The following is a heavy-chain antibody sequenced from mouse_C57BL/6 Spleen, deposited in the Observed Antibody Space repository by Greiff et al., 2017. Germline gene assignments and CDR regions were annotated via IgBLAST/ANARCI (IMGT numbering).Heavy chain of an antibody. CDR2: IWSGGST. CDR3: ARKGGMSNYHLMDY. D-gene: IGHD2-5*01. J-gene: IGHJ4*01. V-gene: IGHV2-2*01. CDR1: GFSLTSYG. Sequence: VQLQQSGPGLVQPSQSLSITCTVSGFSLTSYGVHWVRQSPGKGLEWLGVIWSGGSTDYNAAVISRLSISKDNSKSQVFFKMNRLQADDTAIYYCARKGGMSNYHLMDYWGQGTSVTVSS.